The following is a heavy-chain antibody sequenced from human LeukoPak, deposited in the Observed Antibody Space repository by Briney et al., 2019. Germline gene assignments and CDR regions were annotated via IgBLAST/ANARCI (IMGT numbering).Heavy chain of an antibody. CDR3: ARVERYYDFWSGYYTRWFDP. Sequence: SVKVSCKASGGTFSSYAISWVRQAPGQGLEWMGGIIPIFGTANYARKFQGRVTITADESTSTAYMELSSLRSEDTAVYYCARVERYYDFWSGYYTRWFDPWGQGTLVTVSS. D-gene: IGHD3-3*01. CDR1: GGTFSSYA. V-gene: IGHV1-69*13. J-gene: IGHJ5*02. CDR2: IIPIFGTA.